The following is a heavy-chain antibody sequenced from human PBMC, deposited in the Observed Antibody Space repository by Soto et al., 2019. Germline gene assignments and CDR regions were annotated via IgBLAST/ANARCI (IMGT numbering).Heavy chain of an antibody. CDR2: IIPIFGTA. Sequence: ASVKVSCKASGGTFSSYAISWVRQAPGQGLEWMGGIIPIFGTANYAQKFQGRVTITADESTSTAYMELSSLRSEDTAVYYCARASGQLGITMIVVDPYYFDYWGQGTLVTVSS. V-gene: IGHV1-69*13. CDR1: GGTFSSYA. D-gene: IGHD3-22*01. CDR3: ARASGQLGITMIVVDPYYFDY. J-gene: IGHJ4*02.